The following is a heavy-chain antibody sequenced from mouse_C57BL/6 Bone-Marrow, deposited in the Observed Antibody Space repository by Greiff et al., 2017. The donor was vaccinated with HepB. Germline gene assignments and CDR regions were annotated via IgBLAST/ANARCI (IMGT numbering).Heavy chain of an antibody. CDR3: ARGSNYVFYYYAMDY. V-gene: IGHV1-53*01. Sequence: QVQLQQPGTELVKPGASVKLSCKASGYTFTSYWMHWVKQRPGQGLEWIGNINPSNGGTNYNEKFKSKATLTVDKSSSTAYMQLSSLTSEDSAVYYCARGSNYVFYYYAMDYWGQGTSVTVSS. CDR1: GYTFTSYW. D-gene: IGHD2-5*01. CDR2: INPSNGGT. J-gene: IGHJ4*01.